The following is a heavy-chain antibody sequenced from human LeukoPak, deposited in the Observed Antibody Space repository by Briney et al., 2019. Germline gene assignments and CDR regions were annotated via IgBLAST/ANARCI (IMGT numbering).Heavy chain of an antibody. D-gene: IGHD5-18*01. CDR1: GGSISSGSYY. J-gene: IGHJ6*03. CDR3: ARAVFGGYSYGPIKLYYYYYMDV. CDR2: IYTSGST. Sequence: SGTLSLTCTVSGGSISSGSYYWSWIRQPAGKGLEWIGRIYTSGSTNYNPSLKSRVTISVDTSKNQFSLKLSSVTAADTAVYYCARAVFGGYSYGPIKLYYYYYMDVWGKGTTVTVSS. V-gene: IGHV4-61*02.